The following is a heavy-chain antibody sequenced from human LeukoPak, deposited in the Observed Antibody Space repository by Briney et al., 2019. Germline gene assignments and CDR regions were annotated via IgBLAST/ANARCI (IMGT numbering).Heavy chain of an antibody. V-gene: IGHV4-34*01. CDR3: ARGGQQLVSGASNFDY. CDR2: INHSGST. Sequence: PSETLSLTCAVYGGSLSGYYWSWIRQPPGKGLEWIGEINHSGSTNYNPSLKSRVTISVDTSKNQFSLKLSSVTAADTAVYYCARGGQQLVSGASNFDYWGQGTLVTVSS. CDR1: GGSLSGYY. D-gene: IGHD6-13*01. J-gene: IGHJ4*02.